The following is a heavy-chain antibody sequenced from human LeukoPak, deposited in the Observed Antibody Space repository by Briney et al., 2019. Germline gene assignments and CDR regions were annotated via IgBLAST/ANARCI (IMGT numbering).Heavy chain of an antibody. V-gene: IGHV3-66*01. D-gene: IGHD3-16*01. Sequence: GGSLRLSCAASGFTVSSNYMSWVRQAPGKGLEWVSVIYSGGMTYYADSVKGRFTLSRDNSKNTLYLQMNSLRAEDTAVYYCARGGAVSGFDPWGQGTLVTVSS. CDR3: ARGGAVSGFDP. CDR2: IYSGGMT. J-gene: IGHJ5*02. CDR1: GFTVSSNY.